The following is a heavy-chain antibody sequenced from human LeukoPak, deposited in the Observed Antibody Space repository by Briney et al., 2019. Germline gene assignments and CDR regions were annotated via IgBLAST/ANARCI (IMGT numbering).Heavy chain of an antibody. V-gene: IGHV5-51*01. D-gene: IGHD3-10*01. CDR2: IYPGDSDT. Sequence: GASLKISCKGSGSILTSYWIGWVRQMPGKGLEWMGIIYPGDSDTRYSPSFQGQVTISADKSISTAYLQWSSLKASDTAMYYCARGRAMVRGVHFDYWGQGTLVTVSS. CDR3: ARGRAMVRGVHFDY. J-gene: IGHJ4*02. CDR1: GSILTSYW.